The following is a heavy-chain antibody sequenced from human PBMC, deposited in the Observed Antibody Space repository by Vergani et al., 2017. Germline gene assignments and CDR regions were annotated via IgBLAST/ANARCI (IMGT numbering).Heavy chain of an antibody. CDR2: ISYDGSNK. Sequence: QVQLVESGGGVVQPGRSLRLSCAASGFTFSSYAMHWVRQAPGKWLEWVAVISYDGSNKYYADSVKGRFTISRDNSKNTLYLQMNSLRAEDTAVYYCARGASGDYVSSFDYWGQGTLVTVSS. V-gene: IGHV3-30-3*01. D-gene: IGHD4-17*01. CDR3: ARGASGDYVSSFDY. CDR1: GFTFSSYA. J-gene: IGHJ4*02.